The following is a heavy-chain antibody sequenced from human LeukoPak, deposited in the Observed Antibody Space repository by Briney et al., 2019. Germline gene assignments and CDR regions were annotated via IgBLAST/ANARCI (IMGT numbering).Heavy chain of an antibody. J-gene: IGHJ4*02. CDR2: IYNSGST. D-gene: IGHD6-13*01. CDR3: ARGGYSSSAEIPFDY. Sequence: SETLSLTCTVSGGSISSYSWSWIRQPPGKGLEWIGYIYNSGSTNYNPSLKSRVTISVDTSKNQFSLKLSSVTAADTAVYYCARGGYSSSAEIPFDYWGQGTLVTVSS. V-gene: IGHV4-59*08. CDR1: GGSISSYS.